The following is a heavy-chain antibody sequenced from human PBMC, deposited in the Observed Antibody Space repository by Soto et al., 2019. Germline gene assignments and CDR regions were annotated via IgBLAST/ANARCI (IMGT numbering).Heavy chain of an antibody. D-gene: IGHD2-2*01. CDR3: TGHEGTSASRFDY. CDR1: GFSFSHSA. V-gene: IGHV3-73*01. CDR2: IRTKTNTYAT. Sequence: PGGCLRLKYATSGFSFSHSAIHWVRQASGKGLEWVGRIRTKTNTYATAYAASVKDRFAISRDDSKNTAYLQMNSLKIEDTAVYYCTGHEGTSASRFDYWGQGTLVTVSS. J-gene: IGHJ4*02.